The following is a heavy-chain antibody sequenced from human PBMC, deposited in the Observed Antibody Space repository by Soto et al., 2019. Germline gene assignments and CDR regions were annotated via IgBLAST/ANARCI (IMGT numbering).Heavy chain of an antibody. V-gene: IGHV4-59*01. J-gene: IGHJ4*02. Sequence: QVHLQESGPGLLKPSETLSLTCSVSGGPIRSYYLSWVRQAPGKGLEWIAYIAYTGITGYNPSLRSRVTISGDTSQCVFSLKMTSVTAADTAVYYCAREGFSGYEALDYWGQGILVTVSS. CDR1: GGPIRSYY. D-gene: IGHD5-12*01. CDR2: IAYTGIT. CDR3: AREGFSGYEALDY.